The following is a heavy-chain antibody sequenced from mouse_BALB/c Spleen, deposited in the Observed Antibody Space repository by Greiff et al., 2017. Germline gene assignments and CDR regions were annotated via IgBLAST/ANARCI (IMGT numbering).Heavy chain of an antibody. J-gene: IGHJ3*01. Sequence: VQLQQPGAELVRPGASVKLSCKASGYTFTSYWINWVKQRPGQGLEWIGNIYPSDSYTNYNQKFKDKATLTVDKSSSTAYMQLSSPTSEDSAVYYCTRYYYGSSFAWFAYWGQGTLVTVSA. CDR3: TRYYYGSSFAWFAY. CDR1: GYTFTSYW. CDR2: IYPSDSYT. D-gene: IGHD1-1*01. V-gene: IGHV1-69*02.